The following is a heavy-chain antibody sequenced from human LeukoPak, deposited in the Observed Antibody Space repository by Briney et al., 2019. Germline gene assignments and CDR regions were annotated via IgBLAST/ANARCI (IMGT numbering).Heavy chain of an antibody. Sequence: GGSLRLSCAASGFTVFNYWMSWVRQAPGKGLEWVANINLDGSQKYYVDSLKGRFTISRDNAKNSLYLQMNSLRAEDTAVYYCARVSPSTVTTLQYFDYWGQGTLVTVSS. J-gene: IGHJ4*02. CDR2: INLDGSQK. CDR3: ARVSPSTVTTLQYFDY. V-gene: IGHV3-7*01. D-gene: IGHD4-17*01. CDR1: GFTVFNYW.